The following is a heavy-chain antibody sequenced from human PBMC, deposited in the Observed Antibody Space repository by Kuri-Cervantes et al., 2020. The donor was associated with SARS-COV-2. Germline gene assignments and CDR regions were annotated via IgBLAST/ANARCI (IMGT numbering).Heavy chain of an antibody. CDR2: IIPIFGIA. J-gene: IGHJ4*02. V-gene: IGHV1-69*10. CDR3: ARDPHYYDSSDYSMHYYFDY. CDR1: GGTFSSYA. Sequence: SVNVSCKASGGTFSSYAISWVRQAPGQGLEWMGGIIPIFGIANYAQKFQGRVTITADKSTSTAYMELSSLRSEDTAVYHCARDPHYYDSSDYSMHYYFDYWGQGTLVTVSS. D-gene: IGHD3-22*01.